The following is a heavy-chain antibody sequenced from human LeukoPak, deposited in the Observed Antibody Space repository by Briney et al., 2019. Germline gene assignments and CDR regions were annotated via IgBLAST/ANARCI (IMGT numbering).Heavy chain of an antibody. V-gene: IGHV4-34*01. CDR3: ARQRFSFWSGYGYFDY. D-gene: IGHD3-3*01. J-gene: IGHJ4*02. Sequence: GSLRLSCAASGFTFNDYSINWIRQPPGKGLEWIGEINHSGSTNYNPSLKSRVTISVDTSKNQFSLKLSSVTAADTAVYYCARQRFSFWSGYGYFDYWGQGTLVTVSS. CDR1: GFTFNDYS. CDR2: INHSGST.